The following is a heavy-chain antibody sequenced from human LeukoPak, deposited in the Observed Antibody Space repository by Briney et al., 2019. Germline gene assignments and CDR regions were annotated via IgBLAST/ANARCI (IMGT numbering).Heavy chain of an antibody. J-gene: IGHJ6*02. V-gene: IGHV3-30*03. CDR1: GFTFSSYG. Sequence: GGSLRLSCAASGFTFSSYGMHWVRQAPGKGLEWVAVISYDGSNKYYADSVKGRFTISRDNSKNTLYLQMNSLRAEDTAVYYCARGFGERRYYYGMDVWGQGTTVTVSS. D-gene: IGHD3-10*01. CDR3: ARGFGERRYYYGMDV. CDR2: ISYDGSNK.